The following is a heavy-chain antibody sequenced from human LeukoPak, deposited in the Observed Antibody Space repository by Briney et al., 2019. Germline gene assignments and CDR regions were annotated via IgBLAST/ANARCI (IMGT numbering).Heavy chain of an antibody. Sequence: GGSLRLSCAASGYTFSSTCMHWVRQTPGKGLVWVSRMNSDASTTNYADSVKGRFTVSRDNAKNTLFLQMNNLRAEDTAVYYCATAGRYYLDNWGQGTLVTVSS. V-gene: IGHV3-74*01. CDR1: GYTFSSTC. J-gene: IGHJ4*02. D-gene: IGHD3-10*01. CDR2: MNSDASTT. CDR3: ATAGRYYLDN.